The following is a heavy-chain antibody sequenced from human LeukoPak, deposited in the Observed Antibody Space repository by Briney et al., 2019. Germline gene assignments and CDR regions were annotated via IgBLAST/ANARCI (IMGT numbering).Heavy chain of an antibody. V-gene: IGHV1-18*01. Sequence: ASVKVSCKASGYTFTSYGISWVRQAPGQGLEWMGWISAYNGNTNYAQKLQGRGTMTTDTSTSTAYMELRSLRSDDTAVYYCARVGEQWLVLLWFDPWGQGTLVTVSS. CDR3: ARVGEQWLVLLWFDP. D-gene: IGHD6-19*01. J-gene: IGHJ5*02. CDR1: GYTFTSYG. CDR2: ISAYNGNT.